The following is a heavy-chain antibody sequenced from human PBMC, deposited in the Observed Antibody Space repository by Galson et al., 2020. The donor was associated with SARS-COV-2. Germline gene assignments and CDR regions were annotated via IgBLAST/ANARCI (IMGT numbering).Heavy chain of an antibody. CDR1: GFGFSYYW. Sequence: GGSLRLSCAASGFGFSYYWMTWVHQAPGRGLEWVASIKHDGSGKYYVDSVKGRFTISRDNPKNSLYLQMNNLRVEDTAVYHCARVDCSGGSCYPGNYWGQGTLVTVSS. J-gene: IGHJ4*02. CDR3: ARVDCSGGSCYPGNY. D-gene: IGHD2-15*01. V-gene: IGHV3-7*03. CDR2: IKHDGSGK.